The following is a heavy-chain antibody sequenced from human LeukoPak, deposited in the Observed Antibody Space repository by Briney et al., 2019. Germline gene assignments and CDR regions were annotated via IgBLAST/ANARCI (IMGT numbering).Heavy chain of an antibody. CDR3: ARVYYSSSYDYWYFDL. Sequence: PSETLSLTCTVSGGSIRNYYWSWIRQPPGKGLEWIGYIYYSGSTNYNPSLKSRVTISVDTSKNQFSLKLSSVTAADTAVYYCARVYYSSSYDYWYFDLWGRGTLVTVSS. D-gene: IGHD6-13*01. J-gene: IGHJ2*01. CDR2: IYYSGST. CDR1: GGSIRNYY. V-gene: IGHV4-59*01.